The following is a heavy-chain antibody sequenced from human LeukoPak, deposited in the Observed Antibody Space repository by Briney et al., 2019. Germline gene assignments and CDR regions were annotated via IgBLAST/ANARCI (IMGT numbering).Heavy chain of an antibody. Sequence: GGSLRLSCAASGFIFSSYVMSWVRQAPGKGLEWVSEISGSGGSTSYADSVKGRFTISRDNSKNTLYLQMDSLRAEDTAVYYCAKDLLRSSSWYTTIGLGMDVWGQGTTVTVSS. CDR1: GFIFSSYV. V-gene: IGHV3-23*01. D-gene: IGHD6-13*01. J-gene: IGHJ6*02. CDR3: AKDLLRSSSWYTTIGLGMDV. CDR2: ISGSGGST.